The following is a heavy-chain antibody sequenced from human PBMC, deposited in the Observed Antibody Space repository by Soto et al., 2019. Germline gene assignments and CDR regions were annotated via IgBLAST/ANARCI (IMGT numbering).Heavy chain of an antibody. Sequence: QVQLQESGPGLVKPSETLSLTCTVSGGSISSYYWSWIRQPPGKGLEWIGYIYYSGSTNYNPSLKCRVTISVDTSTNQFALKLSSVTAADTAVYYCARVDTAMATLDYWGQGTLVTVSS. CDR3: ARVDTAMATLDY. CDR1: GGSISSYY. CDR2: IYYSGST. V-gene: IGHV4-59*01. D-gene: IGHD5-18*01. J-gene: IGHJ4*02.